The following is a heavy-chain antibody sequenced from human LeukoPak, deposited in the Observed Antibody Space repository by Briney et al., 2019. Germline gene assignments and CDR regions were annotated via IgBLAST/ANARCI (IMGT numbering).Heavy chain of an antibody. V-gene: IGHV3-30*02. CDR2: IWYDGSNK. D-gene: IGHD5-18*01. CDR1: GFTFSHYA. Sequence: GGPLRLSCVASGFTFSHYAMHWVRQAPGKGLEWVAVIWYDGSNKYYAESVKGRITISRDNSKNTLYLQMNSLRAEDTAVYYCAKADSYGGYWGQGTLVTVSS. CDR3: AKADSYGGY. J-gene: IGHJ4*02.